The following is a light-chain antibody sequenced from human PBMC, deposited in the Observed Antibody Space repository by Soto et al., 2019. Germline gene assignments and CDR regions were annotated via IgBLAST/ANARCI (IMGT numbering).Light chain of an antibody. Sequence: DIQMTQSPSSLSAYVGDSVTISCRANETINNYLNWYQQKPGKAPNLLIYAASSLQNVVPLRYSGSGSGALLTLTIRGLQPEDVATYYCQQSYSMMTFGQGTKVEIK. J-gene: IGKJ1*01. CDR1: ETINNY. CDR3: QQSYSMMT. CDR2: AAS. V-gene: IGKV1-39*01.